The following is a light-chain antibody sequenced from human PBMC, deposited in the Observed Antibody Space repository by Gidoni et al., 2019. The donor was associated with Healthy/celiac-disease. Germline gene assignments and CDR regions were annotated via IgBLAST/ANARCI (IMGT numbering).Light chain of an antibody. Sequence: EIVLTQSPATLSLSPGERATLSCRASQSVSSYLAWYQQKPGQAPRLLIYDASHRATGIPARFSGSGSGTDFTLTISSLEPEDFAVYYCQRRTNWPPTFGQGTKVEIK. V-gene: IGKV3-11*01. CDR2: DAS. J-gene: IGKJ1*01. CDR3: QRRTNWPPT. CDR1: QSVSSY.